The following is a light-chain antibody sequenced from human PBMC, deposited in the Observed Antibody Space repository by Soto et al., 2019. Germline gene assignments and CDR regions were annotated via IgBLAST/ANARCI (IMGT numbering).Light chain of an antibody. J-gene: IGKJ4*01. Sequence: EVMMTQSPATLSVSPGERATLSCRASQSVSSNLAWYQQKPGQAPRLLIYGASARAAGIPATFSGSGSGTEFTLTISSLQSEDFAVYYCQQYNNWPLTFGGGTKVEIK. CDR3: QQYNNWPLT. V-gene: IGKV3-15*01. CDR2: GAS. CDR1: QSVSSN.